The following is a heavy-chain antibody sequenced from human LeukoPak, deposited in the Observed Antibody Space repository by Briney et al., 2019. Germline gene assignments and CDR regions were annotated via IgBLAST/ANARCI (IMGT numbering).Heavy chain of an antibody. CDR1: GHTFTSYY. V-gene: IGHV1-46*01. Sequence: ASVKVSCKASGHTFTSYYMHWVRQAPGQGLEWMGIINPSGGSTSYAQKFQGRVTMTRDVSTSTVYMELSSLRSEDTAVYYCARGSYYDSSPPDAFDIWGQGTMVTVSS. CDR2: INPSGGST. CDR3: ARGSYYDSSPPDAFDI. D-gene: IGHD3-22*01. J-gene: IGHJ3*02.